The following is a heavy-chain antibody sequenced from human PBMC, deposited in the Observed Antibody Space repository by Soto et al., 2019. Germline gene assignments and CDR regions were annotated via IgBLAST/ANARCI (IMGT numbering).Heavy chain of an antibody. CDR2: IYHSGST. CDR3: ACSHYYDSSGWAFDI. CDR1: GGSISSGGYS. D-gene: IGHD3-22*01. V-gene: IGHV4-30-2*01. J-gene: IGHJ3*02. Sequence: QLQLQESGSGLVKPSQTLSLTCAVSGGSISSGGYSWSWIRQPPGKGLEWIGYIYHSGSTYYNPSPQSRVTIPVDRSKNHFSLKLSSVTAADTAVYYCACSHYYDSSGWAFDIWGQGTMVTVSS.